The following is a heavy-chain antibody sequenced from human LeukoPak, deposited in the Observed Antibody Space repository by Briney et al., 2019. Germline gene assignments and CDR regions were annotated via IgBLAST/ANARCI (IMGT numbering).Heavy chain of an antibody. V-gene: IGHV3-43*02. J-gene: IGHJ3*02. D-gene: IGHD1-26*01. Sequence: GGSLRLSCAASGFTFDDYAIYWVRQAPGKGLEWVCLISGDGGGTTYYADSVKGRFTISRDNAKNSLYLQMNSLRAEDTAVYYCARIGSVGATPSIGAFDIWGQGTMVTVSS. CDR1: GFTFDDYA. CDR3: ARIGSVGATPSIGAFDI. CDR2: ISGDGGGTT.